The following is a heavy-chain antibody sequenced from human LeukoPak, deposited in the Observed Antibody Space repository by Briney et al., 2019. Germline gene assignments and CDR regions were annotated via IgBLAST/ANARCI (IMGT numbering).Heavy chain of an antibody. CDR2: IRYDGSNK. CDR3: ANLIAPITPSFDY. J-gene: IGHJ4*02. Sequence: GGSLRLSCAASGFTFSSYGMHWVRQAPGKGLEWVAFIRYDGSNKYYADSVKGRFTISRDNSKNTLYLQMNSLRAEDTAVYYCANLIAPITPSFDYWGQGTLVTVSS. V-gene: IGHV3-30*02. CDR1: GFTFSSYG. D-gene: IGHD1-14*01.